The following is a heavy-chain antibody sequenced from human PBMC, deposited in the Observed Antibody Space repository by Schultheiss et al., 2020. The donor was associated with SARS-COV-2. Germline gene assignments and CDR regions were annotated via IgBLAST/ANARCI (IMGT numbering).Heavy chain of an antibody. D-gene: IGHD4-17*01. V-gene: IGHV4-38-2*02. CDR2: IYHSGST. CDR1: GYSISSGYY. CDR3: ARDYGDYEKADY. Sequence: SQTLSLTCAVSGYSISSGYYWSWIRQPPGKGLEWIGSIYHSGSTYYNPSLKSRVTISVDTSKNQFSLKLSSVTAADTAVYYCARDYGDYEKADYWGQGTLVTVSS. J-gene: IGHJ4*02.